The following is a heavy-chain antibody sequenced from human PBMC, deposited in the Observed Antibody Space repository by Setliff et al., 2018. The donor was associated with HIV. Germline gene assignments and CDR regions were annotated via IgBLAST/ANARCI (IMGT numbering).Heavy chain of an antibody. V-gene: IGHV4-30-4*08. J-gene: IGHJ3*02. CDR3: ARTIVVVPAAIVPVDAFDI. CDR2: IYYSGST. CDR1: GGSISSYY. D-gene: IGHD2-2*01. Sequence: SETLSLTCTVSGGSISSYYWSWIRQPPGKGLEWIGYIYYSGSTYYNPSLKSRVTISVDTSKNQFSLKLSSVTAADTAVYYCARTIVVVPAAIVPVDAFDIWGQGTMVTVSS.